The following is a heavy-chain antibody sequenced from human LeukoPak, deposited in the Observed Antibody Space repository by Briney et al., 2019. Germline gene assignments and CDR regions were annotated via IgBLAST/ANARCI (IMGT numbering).Heavy chain of an antibody. CDR2: IYTSGST. CDR3: ARMLRYYDSSGYYVDY. CDR1: GGSISSGDYY. V-gene: IGHV4-61*02. Sequence: SQTLSLTCTVSGGSISSGDYYWSWIRQPAGKGLEWIGRIYTSGSTNYNPSLKSRVTMSVDTSKNQFSLKLSSVTAADTAVYYCARMLRYYDSSGYYVDYWGQGTLVTVSS. J-gene: IGHJ4*02. D-gene: IGHD3-22*01.